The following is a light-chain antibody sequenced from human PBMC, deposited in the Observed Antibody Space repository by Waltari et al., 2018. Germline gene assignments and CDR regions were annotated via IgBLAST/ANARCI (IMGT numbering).Light chain of an antibody. CDR3: QQYNNWPLT. V-gene: IGKV3-15*01. J-gene: IGKJ5*01. CDR1: QTISSK. CDR2: GVS. Sequence: EIVMTQSPVTLSVSPGERATLSCRASQTISSKLAWYQPQPGQAPRLLIYGVSTRATGISARFGGSGSGTEFTLTISSLQSEDFAVYYCQQYNNWPLTFGQGTRLEIK.